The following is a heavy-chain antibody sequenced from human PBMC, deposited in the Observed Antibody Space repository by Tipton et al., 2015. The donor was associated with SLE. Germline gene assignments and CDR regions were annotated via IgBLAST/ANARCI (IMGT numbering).Heavy chain of an antibody. Sequence: TLSLTCTVSGASVSSSFHQWSWIRQPAGEGLEWIGHSSGSATYNPSLKSRVTISVDTSKNQFSLKMTSVTAADTAVYYCARDHYGSLDYWGQGMLVTVSS. CDR1: GASVSSSFHQ. CDR2: SSGSA. D-gene: IGHD3-16*01. CDR3: ARDHYGSLDY. J-gene: IGHJ4*02. V-gene: IGHV4-61*02.